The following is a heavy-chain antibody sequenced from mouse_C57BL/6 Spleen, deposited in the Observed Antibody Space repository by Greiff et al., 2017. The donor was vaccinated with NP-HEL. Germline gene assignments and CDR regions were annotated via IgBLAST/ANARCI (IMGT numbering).Heavy chain of an antibody. CDR3: ARWRIYYGNYGGVDY. V-gene: IGHV1-52*01. CDR2: IDPSDSDT. D-gene: IGHD2-1*01. J-gene: IGHJ4*01. Sequence: QVQLQQPGAELVRPGSSVKLSCKASGYTFTSYWMHWVKQRPIQGLEWIGNIDPSDSDTHYNQKFKDKATLTVDKSSSTAYMQLRSLTSEDSAVYYCARWRIYYGNYGGVDYWGQGTSVTVSS. CDR1: GYTFTSYW.